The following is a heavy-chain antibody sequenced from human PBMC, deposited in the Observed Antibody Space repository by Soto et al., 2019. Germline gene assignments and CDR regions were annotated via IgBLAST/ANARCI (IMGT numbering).Heavy chain of an antibody. Sequence: SETLSLTCTVSGGSISSYYWSWIRQPPGKGLEWIGYIYYSGSTNYNPSLKSRVTISVDTSKNQFSLKLSSVTAADTAVYYCARQGCSSTSCYGGPPSSPSPSANYYYYMDVWGKGTTVTVSS. J-gene: IGHJ6*03. V-gene: IGHV4-59*08. CDR2: IYYSGST. CDR3: ARQGCSSTSCYGGPPSSPSPSANYYYYMDV. D-gene: IGHD2-2*01. CDR1: GGSISSYY.